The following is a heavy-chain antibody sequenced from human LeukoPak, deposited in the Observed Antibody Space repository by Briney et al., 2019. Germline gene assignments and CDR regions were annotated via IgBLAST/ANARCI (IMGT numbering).Heavy chain of an antibody. J-gene: IGHJ4*02. CDR3: ARRNLFDY. V-gene: IGHV3-7*01. Sequence: GESLRLSCATSGFSFTSYWMNWVRQAPGKGLEWVAGIKQDGSVKYYVDSVKGRFTISRDNAKNSVYLQMNSLRADDTAVYYCARRNLFDYWGQGTLVTVS. CDR1: GFSFTSYW. CDR2: IKQDGSVK.